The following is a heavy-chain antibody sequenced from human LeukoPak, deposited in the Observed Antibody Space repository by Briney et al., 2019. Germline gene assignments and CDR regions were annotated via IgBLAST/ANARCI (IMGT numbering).Heavy chain of an antibody. CDR1: DGSFSGYY. V-gene: IGHV4-34*01. CDR3: ASRRSRAGSYYFDY. J-gene: IGHJ4*02. Sequence: SETLSLTCAVYDGSFSGYYWSWIRQPPGKGLEWIGEINHSGSTNYNPSLKSRVTISVDTSKNQFSLKLSSVTAADTAVYYCASRRSRAGSYYFDYWGQGTLVTVSS. CDR2: INHSGST. D-gene: IGHD5-24*01.